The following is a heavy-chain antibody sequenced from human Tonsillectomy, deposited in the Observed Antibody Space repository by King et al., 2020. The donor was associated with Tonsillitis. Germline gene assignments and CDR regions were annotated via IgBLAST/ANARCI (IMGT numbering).Heavy chain of an antibody. CDR3: ASRGFLDPPLDY. CDR1: GGSFSGYY. CDR2: INHSGST. V-gene: IGHV4-34*01. D-gene: IGHD3-3*01. Sequence: VQLQQWGAGLLKPSETLSLTCAVYGGSFSGYYWSWIRQPPGKGLEWIGEINHSGSTNYNPSLKSRVTISVDTSKNQFSLKLSSVTAADTAVYYCASRGFLDPPLDYWGQGTLVTVSS. J-gene: IGHJ4*02.